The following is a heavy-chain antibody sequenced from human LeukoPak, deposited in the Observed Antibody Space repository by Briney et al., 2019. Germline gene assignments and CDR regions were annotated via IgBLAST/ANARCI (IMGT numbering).Heavy chain of an antibody. CDR1: GNSFGDYY. CDR3: TRDTGTTGEVKFDP. D-gene: IGHD4-17*01. J-gene: IGHJ5*02. Sequence: SETLSLTCTVSGNSFGDYYWSWIRQPAGKGLEWIGRIYTSGSTTYNPSLKSRVTMSVDTSKSQFSLNLMSVTAADTAVYCCTRDTGTTGEVKFDPWGQGTLVTVSS. V-gene: IGHV4-4*07. CDR2: IYTSGST.